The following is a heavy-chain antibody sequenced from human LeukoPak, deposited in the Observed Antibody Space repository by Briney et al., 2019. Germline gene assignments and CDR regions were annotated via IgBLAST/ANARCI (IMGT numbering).Heavy chain of an antibody. CDR2: IWYDGSNK. Sequence: GGSLRLSCAASGFTFSSYGMHWVRQAPGKGLEWVAVIWYDGSNKYYADSVKGRFTISRDNSKNTLYLQMNSLRAEDTAVYYCARPMYYYDSSGPDYWGQGTLVTVSS. CDR1: GFTFSSYG. D-gene: IGHD3-22*01. V-gene: IGHV3-33*01. J-gene: IGHJ4*02. CDR3: ARPMYYYDSSGPDY.